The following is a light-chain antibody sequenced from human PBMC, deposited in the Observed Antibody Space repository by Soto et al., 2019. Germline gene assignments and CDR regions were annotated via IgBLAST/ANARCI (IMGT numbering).Light chain of an antibody. CDR2: AVS. Sequence: QSVLTQLASVSGAPGQEITISCSGTSSDDDDYNYVSWYQQHPGKAPKLMIYAVSNRPSGISDRFSGSKSGNTASLTIAGLQAEDEAVYNCTSYTSSSTPVSGTWTK. V-gene: IGLV2-14*01. CDR1: SSDDDDYNY. CDR3: TSYTSSSTPV. J-gene: IGLJ1*01.